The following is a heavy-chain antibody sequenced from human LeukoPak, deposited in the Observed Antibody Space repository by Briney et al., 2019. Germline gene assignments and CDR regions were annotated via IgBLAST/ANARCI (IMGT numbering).Heavy chain of an antibody. CDR3: LYSSALAPYGMDV. D-gene: IGHD6-19*01. J-gene: IGHJ6*02. CDR1: GGTFSSYT. CDR2: IIPILGIA. Sequence: GASVKVSCKASGGTFSSYTISWVRQAPGQGLEWMGRIIPILGIANYAQKFQGRVTITADKSTSTAYMELSSLRSEDTAVYYCLYSSALAPYGMDVWGQGTTVTVSS. V-gene: IGHV1-69*02.